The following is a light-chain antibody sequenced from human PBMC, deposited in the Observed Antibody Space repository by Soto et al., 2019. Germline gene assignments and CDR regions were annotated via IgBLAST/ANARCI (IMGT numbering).Light chain of an antibody. CDR3: SSYTSSSTLV. CDR2: EVS. CDR1: SSDVGGYNY. J-gene: IGLJ2*01. Sequence: QSALTQPASVSGSPGQSITISCTGTSSDVGGYNYVSWYQQHPGKAPKLMISEVSNRTSGVSNRISGSKSGNTASLTISGVQAEDEADYYCSSYTSSSTLVFGGGTQLTV. V-gene: IGLV2-14*01.